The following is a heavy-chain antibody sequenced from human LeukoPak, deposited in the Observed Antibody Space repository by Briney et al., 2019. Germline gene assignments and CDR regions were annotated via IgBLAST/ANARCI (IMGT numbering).Heavy chain of an antibody. Sequence: ASVKVSCKASGYTFTGYYMHWVRQAPGQGLEWMGWINPNSGGTNYAQKFQGRVTMTRDTSISTAYMELSRLRSDDTAVYYCARVNFRYFDWLNIRAGGAFDIWGQGTMVTVSS. J-gene: IGHJ3*02. V-gene: IGHV1-2*02. CDR3: ARVNFRYFDWLNIRAGGAFDI. D-gene: IGHD3-9*01. CDR2: INPNSGGT. CDR1: GYTFTGYY.